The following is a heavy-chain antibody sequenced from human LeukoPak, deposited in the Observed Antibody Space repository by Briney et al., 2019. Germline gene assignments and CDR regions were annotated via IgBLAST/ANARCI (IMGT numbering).Heavy chain of an antibody. J-gene: IGHJ4*01. V-gene: IGHV1-69*05. Sequence: SVKVSCKASGGTFSSYAISWVRQAPGQGLEWMGGIIPIFGTANYAQKFQGRVTITTDESTSTAYMELSSLRSEYTAVYNCARVGGGGGWYGSFEYLGQGTLVTVSS. D-gene: IGHD2-21*02. CDR2: IIPIFGTA. CDR3: ARVGGGGGWYGSFEY. CDR1: GGTFSSYA.